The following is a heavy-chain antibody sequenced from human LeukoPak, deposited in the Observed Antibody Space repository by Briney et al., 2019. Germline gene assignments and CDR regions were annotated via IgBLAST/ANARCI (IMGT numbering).Heavy chain of an antibody. CDR3: PRHLLGDYVGLRY. CDR1: GGSICSSIYY. D-gene: IGHD4-17*01. Sequence: SETLSLXCTVSGGSICSSIYYWRWIRQPPGMGPKWIGSIYYSGSTYYSPSLKSRVKISVVTSKKQCSLKLRSVAAADTAVYYCPRHLLGDYVGLRYWGQGTLVTVSS. V-gene: IGHV4-39*01. J-gene: IGHJ4*02. CDR2: IYYSGST.